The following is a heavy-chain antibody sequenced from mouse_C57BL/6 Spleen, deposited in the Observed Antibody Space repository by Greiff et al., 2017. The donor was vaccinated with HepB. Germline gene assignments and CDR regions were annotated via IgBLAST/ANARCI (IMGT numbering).Heavy chain of an antibody. CDR1: GFSFNTYA. V-gene: IGHV10-1*01. CDR2: IRSKSNNYAT. Sequence: EVQRVESGGGLVQPKGSLKLSCAASGFSFNTYAMNWVRQAPGKGLEWVARIRSKSNNYATYYADSVKDRFTISRDDSESMLYLQMNNLKTEDTAMYYCVRGYDYDGDYYAMDYWGQGTSVTVSS. CDR3: VRGYDYDGDYYAMDY. J-gene: IGHJ4*01. D-gene: IGHD2-4*01.